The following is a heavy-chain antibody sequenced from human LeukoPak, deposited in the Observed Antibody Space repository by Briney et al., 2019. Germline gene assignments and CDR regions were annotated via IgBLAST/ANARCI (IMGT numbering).Heavy chain of an antibody. CDR2: RYSRSKWYN. J-gene: IGHJ4*02. CDR1: GDSVPTDVVA. Sequence: TLPLTCPTSGDSVPTDVVACTWIRQSPPRGLEWLGSRYSRSKWYNYYALSVKSRITIDTDTSKNQFSLQLNSVTPEDTAVYYCARDRGSLRYYFDYWGQGTLVTVSS. D-gene: IGHD1-26*01. CDR3: ARDRGSLRYYFDY. V-gene: IGHV6-1*01.